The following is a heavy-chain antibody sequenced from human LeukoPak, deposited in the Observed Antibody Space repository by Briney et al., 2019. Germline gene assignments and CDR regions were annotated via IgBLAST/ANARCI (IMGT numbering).Heavy chain of an antibody. D-gene: IGHD2-21*01. CDR1: GFTFSSYG. J-gene: IGHJ4*02. CDR2: IWYGGSNK. V-gene: IGHV3-30*02. CDR3: AKADCGGDCFMFDY. Sequence: GGSLRLSCAASGFTFSSYGMHWVRQAPGKGLEWVALIWYGGSNKYYADSVKGRFTISRDNSKNTLYLQMNSLRAEDTAVYYCAKADCGGDCFMFDYWGQGTLVTVSS.